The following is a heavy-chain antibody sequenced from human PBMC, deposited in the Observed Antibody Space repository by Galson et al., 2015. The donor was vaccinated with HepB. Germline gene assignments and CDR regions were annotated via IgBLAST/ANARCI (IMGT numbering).Heavy chain of an antibody. CDR2: ISSSSSTI. Sequence: SLRLSCAASGFTFSSYSMNWVRQAPGKGLEWVSYISSSSSTIYYADSVKGRFTISRDNAKNSLYLQMNSLRAEDTAVYYCARSTYSSGWYFDFDYWGQGTLVTVSS. CDR1: GFTFSSYS. CDR3: ARSTYSSGWYFDFDY. D-gene: IGHD6-19*01. V-gene: IGHV3-48*01. J-gene: IGHJ4*02.